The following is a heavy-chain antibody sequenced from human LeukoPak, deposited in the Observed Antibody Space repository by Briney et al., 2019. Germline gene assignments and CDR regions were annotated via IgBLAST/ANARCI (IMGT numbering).Heavy chain of an antibody. CDR2: IYYSGST. D-gene: IGHD2-2*02. Sequence: PSETLSLTCTVSGGSISSYYWSWIRQPPGKGLEWIGYIYYSGSTNYNPSLKSRVTISVDTSKNQFSLKLSSVTAADTAVYYCARDSFLGRYPGFAAFDIWGQGAMVTVSS. V-gene: IGHV4-59*01. CDR1: GGSISSYY. J-gene: IGHJ3*02. CDR3: ARDSFLGRYPGFAAFDI.